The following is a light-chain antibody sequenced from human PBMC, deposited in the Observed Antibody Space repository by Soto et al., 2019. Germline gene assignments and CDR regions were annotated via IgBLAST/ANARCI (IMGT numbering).Light chain of an antibody. CDR2: DDS. J-gene: IGLJ2*01. V-gene: IGLV3-21*02. CDR1: NIGSKS. CDR3: QVWDTSSVHPVV. Sequence: SSELTQPPSVSVAPGQTARVTCGGSNIGSKSAHWYQQKAGQAPVVVVYDDSDRPSGFPERFSGSKSGNTATLTISRVEAGDEADYYCQVWDTSSVHPVVFGGGTKLTVL.